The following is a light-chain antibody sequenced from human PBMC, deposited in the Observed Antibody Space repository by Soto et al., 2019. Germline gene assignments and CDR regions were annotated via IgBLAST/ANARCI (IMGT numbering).Light chain of an antibody. CDR3: QQSYSSPYT. CDR1: QSIASF. V-gene: IGKV1-39*01. Sequence: DPQMTQSPSSLSVSVGDRVTITCRTSQSIASFLHWYQQKPGEAPQLLIYASFNLQSGVPSRFSGSGSGTDFTLTISSLQPEGFATYYCQQSYSSPYTFGQGTKVEIK. J-gene: IGKJ2*01. CDR2: ASF.